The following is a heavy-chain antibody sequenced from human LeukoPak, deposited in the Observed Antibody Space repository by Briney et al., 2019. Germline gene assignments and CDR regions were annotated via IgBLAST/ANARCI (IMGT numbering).Heavy chain of an antibody. CDR2: MNGEGTTI. Sequence: PGGSLRLSCATSGLTFRTTWMHWVRHAPGKGLMWVSRMNGEGTTIDYADSVKGRFTVSRDYAKNTLFLQMNNLRTEDMALYFCATARNFRFEYWGQGSLVIVSA. CDR1: GLTFRTTW. CDR3: ATARNFRFEY. V-gene: IGHV3-74*01. J-gene: IGHJ4*02. D-gene: IGHD1-7*01.